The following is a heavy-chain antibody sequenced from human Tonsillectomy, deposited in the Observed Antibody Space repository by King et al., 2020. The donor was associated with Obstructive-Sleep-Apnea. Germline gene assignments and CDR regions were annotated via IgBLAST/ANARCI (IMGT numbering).Heavy chain of an antibody. Sequence: VQLQESGPGLVKPSQTLSLTCTVSGGSISSGGYYWRWIRQRPGKGLEWLGYIYSRGSTYYNPSLKSRLTISIDSSKNQFSLKLSSVTAADTAVYYCARDQGYSGYDWGWFDPWGQGTLITVSS. D-gene: IGHD5-12*01. J-gene: IGHJ5*02. V-gene: IGHV4-31*03. CDR3: ARDQGYSGYDWGWFDP. CDR1: GGSISSGGYY. CDR2: IYSRGST.